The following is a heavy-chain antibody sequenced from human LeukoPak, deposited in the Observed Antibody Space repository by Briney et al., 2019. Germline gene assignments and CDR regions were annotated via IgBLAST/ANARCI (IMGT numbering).Heavy chain of an antibody. Sequence: PGGSLRLSCSASGITFSSYAMHWVRQAPGKGLEYVSTISTNGGSTYYADSVKGRFTISRDNSKNTLYLQMDSLKAEDTAIYYCARAQDYCSGSTCYGYFQYWGQGTLVTVSS. CDR3: ARAQDYCSGSTCYGYFQY. CDR2: ISTNGGST. J-gene: IGHJ1*01. D-gene: IGHD2-15*01. V-gene: IGHV3-64*04. CDR1: GITFSSYA.